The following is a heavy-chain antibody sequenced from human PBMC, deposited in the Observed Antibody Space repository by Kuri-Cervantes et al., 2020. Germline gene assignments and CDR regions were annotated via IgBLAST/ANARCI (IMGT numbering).Heavy chain of an antibody. D-gene: IGHD3-10*01. CDR1: GGSFSGYY. J-gene: IGHJ6*02. CDR2: INHSEST. CDR3: ARTNRGRYYCYYGMDV. Sequence: SCAVYGGSFSGYYWSWIRQPPGKGLEWIGEINHSESTNYNPSLKNRVTISVDTSNTQISLKLSTVTAADTAVYYCARTNRGRYYCYYGMDVWGQGTMVTVSS. V-gene: IGHV4-34*01.